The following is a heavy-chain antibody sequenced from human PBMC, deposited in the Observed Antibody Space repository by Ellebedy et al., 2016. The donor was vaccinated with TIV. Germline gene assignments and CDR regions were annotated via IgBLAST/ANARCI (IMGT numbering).Heavy chain of an antibody. V-gene: IGHV7-4-1*02. D-gene: IGHD7-27*01. CDR3: ARTGIWGNAFDI. J-gene: IGHJ3*02. CDR2: INTNSGNP. Sequence: AASVKVSCKASGYTFASSGVHWVRQAPGHGLEWMGWINTNSGNPTYAQAFTGRIVFSLDTSVSTAYLQISSLRAEDCAVYYCARTGIWGNAFDIWGQGTMVTVSS. CDR1: GYTFASSG.